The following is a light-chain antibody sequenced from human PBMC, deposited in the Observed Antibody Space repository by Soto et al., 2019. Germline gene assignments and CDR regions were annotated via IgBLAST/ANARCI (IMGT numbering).Light chain of an antibody. J-gene: IGLJ1*01. V-gene: IGLV2-14*03. Sequence: QSVLTQPASVSGSPGQSITISCTGTRNDVDGYDYVSWYQQHPGKAPKLIIYDVYNRPSGVSLRFSGSKSGDTASLTISGLQAEDEADYYCTSYTSSTPFYVFGTGTKVTVL. CDR3: TSYTSSTPFYV. CDR2: DVY. CDR1: RNDVDGYDY.